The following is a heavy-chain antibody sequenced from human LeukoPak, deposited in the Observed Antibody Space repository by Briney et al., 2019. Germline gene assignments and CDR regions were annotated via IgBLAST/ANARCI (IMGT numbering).Heavy chain of an antibody. CDR2: INPNSGGT. CDR3: AGADDYSNIGAFDI. J-gene: IGHJ3*02. D-gene: IGHD4-11*01. V-gene: IGHV1-2*06. Sequence: ASVKVSCKASGYTFTGYYMHWVRQAPGQGLEWMGRINPNSGGTNYAQKFQGRVTMTRDTSISTAYMELSRLRSDDTAVYYCAGADDYSNIGAFDIWGQGTMVTVSS. CDR1: GYTFTGYY.